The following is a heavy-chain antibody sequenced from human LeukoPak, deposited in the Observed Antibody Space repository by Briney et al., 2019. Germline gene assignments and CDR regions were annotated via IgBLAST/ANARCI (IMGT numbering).Heavy chain of an antibody. D-gene: IGHD3-3*01. J-gene: IGHJ5*02. V-gene: IGHV4-34*01. CDR2: INHSGST. CDR1: GGSFSGYY. Sequence: PSETLSLTCAVYGGSFSGYYWSWIRQPPGKGLEWIGEINHSGSTNYNPSLKSRVTISVDTSKNQFSLKLSSVTAADTAVYYCARGLQITIFGVVTSNWSDPWGQGTLVTVSS. CDR3: ARGLQITIFGVVTSNWSDP.